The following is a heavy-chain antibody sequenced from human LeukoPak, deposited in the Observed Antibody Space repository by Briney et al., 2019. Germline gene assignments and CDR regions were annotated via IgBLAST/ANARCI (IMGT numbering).Heavy chain of an antibody. CDR1: GGSISSSSYY. Sequence: SETLSLTCTVSGGSISSSSYYWGWIRQPPGKGLEWIGEINHSGSTNYNPSLKSRVTISVDTSKNQFSLKLSSVTAADTAVYYCASWNYYYHYMDVWGKGTTVTVSS. J-gene: IGHJ6*03. D-gene: IGHD3-3*01. V-gene: IGHV4-39*07. CDR3: ASWNYYYHYMDV. CDR2: INHSGST.